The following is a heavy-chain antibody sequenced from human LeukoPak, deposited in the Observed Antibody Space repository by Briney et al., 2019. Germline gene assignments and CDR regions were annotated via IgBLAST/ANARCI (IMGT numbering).Heavy chain of an antibody. CDR1: GYTFTGYY. Sequence: ASVKVSCKASGYTFTGYYMHWVRQAPGQGLEWMGWINPNSGGTNYAQKFQGRVTMTRDTSISTAYMELSRLRSDDTAVYYWSRDRGEWLLSYAFDIWGQGTMVTVSS. J-gene: IGHJ3*02. V-gene: IGHV1-2*02. CDR2: INPNSGGT. CDR3: SRDRGEWLLSYAFDI. D-gene: IGHD3-3*01.